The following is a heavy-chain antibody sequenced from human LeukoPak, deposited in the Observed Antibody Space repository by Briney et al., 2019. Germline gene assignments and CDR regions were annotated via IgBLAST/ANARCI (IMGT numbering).Heavy chain of an antibody. V-gene: IGHV4-59*01. CDR3: ARDNYYGSGSYQNWFDP. J-gene: IGHJ5*02. CDR2: IYYSGST. D-gene: IGHD3-10*01. Sequence: SETLSLTCTVSGGSTSSYYWSWIRQPPGKGLEWIGYIYYSGSTNYNPSLKSRVTISVDTSKNQFSLKLSSVTAADTAVYYCARDNYYGSGSYQNWFDPWGQGTLVTVSS. CDR1: GGSTSSYY.